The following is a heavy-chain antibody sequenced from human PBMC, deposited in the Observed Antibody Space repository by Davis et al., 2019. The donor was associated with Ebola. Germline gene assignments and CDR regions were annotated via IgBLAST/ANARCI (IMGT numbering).Heavy chain of an antibody. Sequence: GESLKISCVTSGFSLSSYGMHWVRQAPGKGLEWVATIQYDGENKYYADSLKVRFTISSDSSKPTLYLQMNSLRAEDTALYYCTRDPDRSIWYNAFDVWGQGTMVTVSS. CDR1: GFSLSSYG. D-gene: IGHD6-13*01. J-gene: IGHJ3*01. CDR2: IQYDGENK. V-gene: IGHV3-33*05. CDR3: TRDPDRSIWYNAFDV.